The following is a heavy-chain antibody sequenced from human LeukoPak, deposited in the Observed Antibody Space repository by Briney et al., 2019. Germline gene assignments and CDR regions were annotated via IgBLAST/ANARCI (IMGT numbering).Heavy chain of an antibody. CDR3: AKDMREGGDVVPAAIDY. Sequence: SSSSYYWGWIRQPPGKGLEWVAVISYDGSNKYYADSVKGRFTISRDNSKNTLYLQMNSLRTEDTALYYCAKDMREGGDVVPAAIDYWGQGTLVTVSS. V-gene: IGHV3-30*18. CDR1: SSSS. J-gene: IGHJ4*02. CDR2: ISYDGSNK. D-gene: IGHD2-2*01.